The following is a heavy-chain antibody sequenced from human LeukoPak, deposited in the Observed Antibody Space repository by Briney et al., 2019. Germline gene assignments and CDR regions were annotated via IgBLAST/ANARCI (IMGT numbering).Heavy chain of an antibody. V-gene: IGHV3-23*01. Sequence: AGGSLRLSCTASGFTFSSYAMSWVRQAPGRGLEWVSSGSGGYTFFADSVKGRFTISSDNSKNTLYLQMNSLRAEDTAVYYCARNNYYDSSGYSYYFDYWGQGTLVTVSS. CDR2: GSGGYT. D-gene: IGHD3-22*01. J-gene: IGHJ4*02. CDR3: ARNNYYDSSGYSYYFDY. CDR1: GFTFSSYA.